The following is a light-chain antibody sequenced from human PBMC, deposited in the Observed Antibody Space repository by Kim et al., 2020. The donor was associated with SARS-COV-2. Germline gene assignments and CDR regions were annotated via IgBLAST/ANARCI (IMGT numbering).Light chain of an antibody. J-gene: IGLJ3*02. V-gene: IGLV2-14*03. CDR3: SSYTVKNTSV. Sequence: QSALTQPASVSGSPGQSITISCTGTSTDIGGYNYVSWYQQHPGKAPKLMIFDVANRPSGVSNRFSGSKSGNTASLTISGLQADDEADYYCSSYTVKNTSVFGGGTKVTVL. CDR2: DVA. CDR1: STDIGGYNY.